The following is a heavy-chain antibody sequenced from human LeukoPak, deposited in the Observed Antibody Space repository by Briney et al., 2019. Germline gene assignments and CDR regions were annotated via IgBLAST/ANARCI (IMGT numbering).Heavy chain of an antibody. D-gene: IGHD3-22*01. Sequence: SETLSLTCAVSGGSITSGGYSWNWIRQAPGKGLEWIVYLYHSGNTYYNPSLKSRVTISVDGSKNQFSLKLSSVTAADTAVYYCARLRGGNYYDSSGYSRTDYWGQGTLVTVSS. CDR1: GGSITSGGYS. V-gene: IGHV4-30-2*01. J-gene: IGHJ4*02. CDR3: ARLRGGNYYDSSGYSRTDY. CDR2: LYHSGNT.